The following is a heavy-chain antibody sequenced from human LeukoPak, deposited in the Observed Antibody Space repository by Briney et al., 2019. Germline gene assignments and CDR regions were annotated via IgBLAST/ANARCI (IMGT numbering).Heavy chain of an antibody. CDR3: ARDHVYGGADY. V-gene: IGHV3-43*02. CDR2: TSGDGITT. J-gene: IGHJ4*02. CDR1: GFTFHNYA. Sequence: GGSLRLSCAASGFTFHNYAIHWVRQAPGKGLEWVSPTSGDGITTYFADSVKGRFTISRDNSKSSLFLQMNSLRTEDTALYYCARDHVYGGADYWGQGTLVTVSS. D-gene: IGHD5/OR15-5a*01.